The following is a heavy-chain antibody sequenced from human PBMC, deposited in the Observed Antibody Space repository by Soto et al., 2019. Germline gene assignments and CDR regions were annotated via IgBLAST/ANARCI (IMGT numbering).Heavy chain of an antibody. V-gene: IGHV2-5*02. CDR2: MYWDDDK. CDR3: AHYSYGVTDS. D-gene: IGHD4-17*01. J-gene: IGHJ4*02. Sequence: QLTLKESGPTLVKPTQTLTLTCTFSGFSLSTSGVGVGKIRQPPGKALEWLALMYWDDDKRYSPSLTSRLTITKDPSKIQAVLTMTTMDPVHTATYNCAHYSYGVTDSRGQGTLVPFSS. CDR1: GFSLSTSGVG.